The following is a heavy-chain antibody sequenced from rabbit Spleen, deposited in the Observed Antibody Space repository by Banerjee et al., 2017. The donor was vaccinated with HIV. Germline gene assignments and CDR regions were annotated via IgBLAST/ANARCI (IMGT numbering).Heavy chain of an antibody. V-gene: IGHV1S45*01. Sequence: EESGGDLVKPEGSLTLTCTASGIDFSSSYWICWVRQAPGKGLEWIGCIGTNSDNTYYASWAKGRLTISKTSSTTVTLQMTSLTVADTATYFCARRYTGYDLWGPGTLVTVS. CDR2: IGTNSDNT. J-gene: IGHJ4*01. CDR1: GIDFSSSYW. CDR3: ARRYTGYDL. D-gene: IGHD7-1*01.